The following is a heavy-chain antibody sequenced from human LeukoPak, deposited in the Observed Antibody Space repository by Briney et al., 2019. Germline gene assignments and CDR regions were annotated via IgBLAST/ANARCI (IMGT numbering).Heavy chain of an antibody. CDR3: AKDQDYYDSSGYTLDY. CDR2: IRYDGSNK. Sequence: GGSLRLSCAASGFTFSSYGMHWVRQAPGKGLEWVAVIRYDGSNKYYADSVKGRFTISRDNSKNTLYLQMNSLRAEDTAVYYCAKDQDYYDSSGYTLDYWGQGTLVTVSS. V-gene: IGHV3-30*02. D-gene: IGHD3-22*01. J-gene: IGHJ4*02. CDR1: GFTFSSYG.